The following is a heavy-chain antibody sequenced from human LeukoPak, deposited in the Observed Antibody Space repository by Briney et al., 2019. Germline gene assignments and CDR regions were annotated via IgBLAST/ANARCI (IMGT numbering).Heavy chain of an antibody. J-gene: IGHJ6*02. Sequence: GASVKVSCKASGYSFTSYGISWVRQAPGQGLEWMGWISAYNGNTNYAQKLQGRVTMTTDTSTSTAYMELRSLRSDDTAVYYCARTLVNIVVVVAAEGYGMDVWGQGTTVTVSS. CDR2: ISAYNGNT. CDR3: ARTLVNIVVVVAAEGYGMDV. V-gene: IGHV1-18*01. D-gene: IGHD2-15*01. CDR1: GYSFTSYG.